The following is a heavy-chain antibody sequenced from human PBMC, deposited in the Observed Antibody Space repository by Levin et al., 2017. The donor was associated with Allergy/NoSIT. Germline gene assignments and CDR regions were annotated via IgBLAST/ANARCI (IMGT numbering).Heavy chain of an antibody. J-gene: IGHJ4*02. CDR3: AKEYSSSWPY. V-gene: IGHV3-23*01. Sequence: GGSLRLSCAASGFTFNTYAMNWVRQAPGKGLEWVSHITDVGKADYEDSVKGRFTISRDNSKNTLYLQMNSLRAEDTAIYYCAKEYSSSWPYWGQGTLVTVSS. CDR2: ITDVGKA. D-gene: IGHD6-13*01. CDR1: GFTFNTYA.